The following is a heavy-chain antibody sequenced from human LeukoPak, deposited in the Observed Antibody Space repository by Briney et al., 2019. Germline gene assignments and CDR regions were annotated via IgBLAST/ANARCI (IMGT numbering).Heavy chain of an antibody. CDR1: GFTFSSYG. Sequence: GGSLRLSCAASGFTFSSYGMHWVRQAPGKGLEWLAAISYDGRSNYYADSVKGRFTISRDNSKNTLYLQMNSLRAEDTAVYYCAKEGGDYGMNVWGQGTTVTVSS. CDR3: AKEGGDYGMNV. D-gene: IGHD3-16*01. CDR2: ISYDGRSN. J-gene: IGHJ6*02. V-gene: IGHV3-30*18.